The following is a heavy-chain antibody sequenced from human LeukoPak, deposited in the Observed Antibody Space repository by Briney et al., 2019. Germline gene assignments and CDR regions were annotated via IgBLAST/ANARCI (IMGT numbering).Heavy chain of an antibody. J-gene: IGHJ4*02. Sequence: SVKVSCKASGGTFSSYAISWVRQAPGQGLEWMGGIIPIFGTANYAQKFQGRVSMTTDTSTSTAYMELRSLRSDDTAVYYCARDIRHYGSGADFDYWGQGTLVTVSS. CDR1: GGTFSSYA. D-gene: IGHD3-10*01. CDR2: IIPIFGTA. V-gene: IGHV1-69*05. CDR3: ARDIRHYGSGADFDY.